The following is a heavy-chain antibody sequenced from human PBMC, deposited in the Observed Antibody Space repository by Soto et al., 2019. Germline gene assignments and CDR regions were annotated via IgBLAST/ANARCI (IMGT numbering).Heavy chain of an antibody. Sequence: PGGSLRLSCAASGFNFSDYYMSWIRQAPGKGLEWVSYISSSGSTIYYADSVKSRFTISRDNAKNSLYLQMNSLRAEDTAVYYCARVKNYGVLWYWGQGTLVTVSS. D-gene: IGHD4-17*01. CDR2: ISSSGSTI. CDR1: GFNFSDYY. V-gene: IGHV3-11*01. J-gene: IGHJ4*02. CDR3: ARVKNYGVLWY.